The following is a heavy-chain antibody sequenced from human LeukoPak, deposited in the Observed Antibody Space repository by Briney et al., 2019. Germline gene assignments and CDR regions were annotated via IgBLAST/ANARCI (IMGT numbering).Heavy chain of an antibody. CDR3: ARDTAPRAADGVDY. D-gene: IGHD6-13*01. CDR2: INSDGSAT. J-gene: IGHJ4*02. V-gene: IGHV3-74*01. CDR1: GFTFSSYW. Sequence: GGSLRLSCAVSGFTFSSYWMLWVRQAPGKGLVWVSRINSDGSATIYADSVKGRFTISRDNAKNTLYLQMNSLRAEDTAVYYCARDTAPRAADGVDYWGQGTLVTASS.